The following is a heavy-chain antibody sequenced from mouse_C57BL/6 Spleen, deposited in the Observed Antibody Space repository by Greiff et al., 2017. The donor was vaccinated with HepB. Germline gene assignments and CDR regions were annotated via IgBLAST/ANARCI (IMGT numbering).Heavy chain of an antibody. CDR1: GYTFTDYY. J-gene: IGHJ2*01. CDR2: INPYNGGT. V-gene: IGHV1-19*01. CDR3: ARREGTTYFDY. Sequence: EVQGVESGPVLVKPGASVKMSCKASGYTFTDYYMNWVKQSHGKSLEWIGVINPYNGGTSYNQKFKGKATLTVDKSSSTAYMELNSLTSEDSAVYYCARREGTTYFDYWGQGTTLTVSS. D-gene: IGHD1-1*01.